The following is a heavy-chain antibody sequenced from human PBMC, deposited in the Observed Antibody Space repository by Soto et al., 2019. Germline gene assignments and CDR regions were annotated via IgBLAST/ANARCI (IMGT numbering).Heavy chain of an antibody. CDR1: GDSRSSSDYY. J-gene: IGHJ4*02. V-gene: IGHV4-39*01. Sequence: PSETLSHTCAVSGDSRSSSDYYWGWIRQPPGKGLEWIGSIYYSGSTYYNPSLQSRVAISVDTSKNQFSLKLKSVTAADTAIYYCARRTVNIRTFYSGLKTHCFDYWGQGAPVTVSS. CDR3: ARRTVNIRTFYSGLKTHCFDY. CDR2: IYYSGST. D-gene: IGHD6-19*01.